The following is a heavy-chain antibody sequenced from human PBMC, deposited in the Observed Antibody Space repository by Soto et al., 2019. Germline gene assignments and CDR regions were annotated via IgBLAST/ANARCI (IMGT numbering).Heavy chain of an antibody. J-gene: IGHJ4*02. Sequence: EVQLVESGGGLVQPGGSLRLSCAASGFTFSRYAMNWIRQAPGKGLEWVSYINHDSGTIYYGDSVKGRFTISRDNANNLLSLQMNSLRAEDTAVYYCARDRGYTGYDFAYWGQGTLVTVSS. CDR1: GFTFSRYA. CDR2: INHDSGTI. D-gene: IGHD5-12*01. V-gene: IGHV3-48*01. CDR3: ARDRGYTGYDFAY.